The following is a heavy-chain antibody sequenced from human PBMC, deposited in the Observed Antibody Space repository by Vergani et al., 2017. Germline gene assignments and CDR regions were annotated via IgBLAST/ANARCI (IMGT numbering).Heavy chain of an antibody. CDR1: GGSFTSYH. CDR3: ARVNTETNGHLYYYYYMDV. J-gene: IGHJ6*03. Sequence: QVQLQQWGGGLLTPSETLSLTCFVNGGSFTSYHWTWIRQSPGEGLEWVGDIDHTGRPDYNPSLKSRLTMSVDKSRNQFSLTLNFVTATDTAIYFCARVNTETNGHLYYYYYMDVWGQGTAVTVS. CDR2: IDHTGRP. V-gene: IGHV4-34*01. D-gene: IGHD4-11*01.